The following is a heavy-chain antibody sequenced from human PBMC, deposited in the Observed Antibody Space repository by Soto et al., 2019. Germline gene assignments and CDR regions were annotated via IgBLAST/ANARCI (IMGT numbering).Heavy chain of an antibody. D-gene: IGHD2-8*02. CDR2: INQDGSEK. V-gene: IGHV3-7*03. CDR3: AKAGPYYYYGMDV. Sequence: LRLSCAASGFTFSNYWMSWVRQAPGKGLEWVANINQDGSEKYYVDSVKGRFTISRDNAKNSLYLQMNSLRAEDTAVYYCAKAGPYYYYGMDVWGQGTTVTVSS. J-gene: IGHJ6*02. CDR1: GFTFSNYW.